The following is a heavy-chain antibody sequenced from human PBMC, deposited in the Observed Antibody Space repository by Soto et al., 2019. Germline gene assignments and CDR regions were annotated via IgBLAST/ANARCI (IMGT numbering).Heavy chain of an antibody. CDR3: ARAPGYYDSSGYYYSYYYGMDV. V-gene: IGHV5-51*01. D-gene: IGHD3-22*01. CDR2: IYPGDSDT. J-gene: IGHJ6*02. Sequence: GESLKISCKGSGYSFTSYWIGWVRQMPGKGLEWMGIIYPGDSDTRYSPSFKGQVTISADKSISTAYLQWSSLKASDTAMYYCARAPGYYDSSGYYYSYYYGMDVWGQGTTVTVSS. CDR1: GYSFTSYW.